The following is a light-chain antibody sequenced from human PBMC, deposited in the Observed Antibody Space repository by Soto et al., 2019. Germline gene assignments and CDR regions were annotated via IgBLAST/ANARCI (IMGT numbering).Light chain of an antibody. CDR2: EVS. J-gene: IGLJ3*02. Sequence: QPVLTQPASVSGSPGQSITISCTGTSSDVGGYNYVSWYQQHPGKAPKLMIYEVSNRPSGVSNRFSGSKSGNTASLTISGLQAEDEADYYCISYTSSSTRVFGGGTKVTVL. V-gene: IGLV2-14*01. CDR3: ISYTSSSTRV. CDR1: SSDVGGYNY.